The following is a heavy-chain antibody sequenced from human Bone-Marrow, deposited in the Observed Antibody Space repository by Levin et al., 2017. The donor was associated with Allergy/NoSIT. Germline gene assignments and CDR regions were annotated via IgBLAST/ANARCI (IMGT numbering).Heavy chain of an antibody. CDR3: ARAGKAAGWVWFDP. J-gene: IGHJ5*02. D-gene: IGHD6-13*01. CDR2: IYFTGPT. V-gene: IGHV4-39*01. CDR1: GGSISSGSYY. Sequence: TSETLSLTCTVSGGSISSGSYYWAWIRQAPGTGLEWIGHIYFTGPTYYNPSLKSRVTISVDTSNNQFSLELTSVTAADTAVFYSARAGKAAGWVWFDPWGPGTPVTVSS.